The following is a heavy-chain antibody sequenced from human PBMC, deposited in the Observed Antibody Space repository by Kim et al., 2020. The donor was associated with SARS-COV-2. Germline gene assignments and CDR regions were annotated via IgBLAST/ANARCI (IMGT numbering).Heavy chain of an antibody. D-gene: IGHD1-26*01. CDR1: GGSISSSSYY. Sequence: SETLSLTCTVSGGSISSSSYYWGWIRQPPGTGLEWIGCIYYSGSTYYNSSLKSRGTISVETSKHQFSLKLSSVTAAELVSDYYAGPPMKSGSYLLTLFD. V-gene: IGHV4-39*01. CDR3: AGPPMKSGSYLLTLFD. CDR2: IYYSGST. J-gene: IGHJ4*01.